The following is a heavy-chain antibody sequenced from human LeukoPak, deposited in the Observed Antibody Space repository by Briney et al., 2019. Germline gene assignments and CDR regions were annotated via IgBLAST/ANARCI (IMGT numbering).Heavy chain of an antibody. D-gene: IGHD2-15*01. CDR1: GFTFSSYW. CDR2: IKQDGSEK. J-gene: IGHJ4*02. V-gene: IGHV3-7*01. CDR3: ARSGYCSGGSCYESDY. Sequence: GGSLRLSCAASGFTFSSYWMSWVRQAPGKGLDWVANIKQDGSEKYYVDSVKVRFTISRDNAKNSLYLQMNSLRAEDTAVYYCARSGYCSGGSCYESDYWGQGTLVTVSS.